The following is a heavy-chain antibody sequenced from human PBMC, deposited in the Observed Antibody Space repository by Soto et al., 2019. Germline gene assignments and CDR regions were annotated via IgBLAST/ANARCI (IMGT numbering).Heavy chain of an antibody. CDR3: ARGCTNGVCYYDYGDYVFDY. CDR2: ISSSSSYI. CDR1: RDSVCISS. V-gene: IGHV3-21*01. D-gene: IGHD2-8*01. Sequence: CTGICRSSCRDSVCISSVTLVFKTKKKGLEWVSSISSSSSYIYYADSVKGRFTISRDNAKNSLYLQMNSLRAEDTAVYYCARGCTNGVCYYDYGDYVFDYWGQGTLVTLPS. J-gene: IGHJ4*02.